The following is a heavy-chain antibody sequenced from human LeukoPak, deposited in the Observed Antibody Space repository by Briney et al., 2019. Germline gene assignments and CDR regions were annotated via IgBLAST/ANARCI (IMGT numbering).Heavy chain of an antibody. D-gene: IGHD3-3*01. J-gene: IGHJ4*02. V-gene: IGHV4-59*01. CDR1: GGSISSYY. CDR3: ARDTSGYYGRYES. CDR2: ISYTGTT. Sequence: SETLSLTCTISGGSISSYYWNWIRQSPGKGLEWIGYISYTGTTNYNPSLQSRVTISVDMSKNQLSLRVTSMTAADTAVYYCARDTSGYYGRYESWGQGILVTVSS.